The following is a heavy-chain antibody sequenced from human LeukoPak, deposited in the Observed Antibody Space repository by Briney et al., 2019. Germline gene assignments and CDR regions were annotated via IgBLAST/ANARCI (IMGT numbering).Heavy chain of an antibody. CDR3: ARGVTNSCYSGLDY. CDR1: GLTFTNYA. V-gene: IGHV3-23*01. Sequence: GGSLRLSCAASGLTFTNYALTWVRQAPGKGLEWVSSISGSGDSTFYADSVKGRFTTSRDYSKNTLYLQMNSLRAEDTAVYYRARGVTNSCYSGLDYWGQGTLVTVSS. J-gene: IGHJ4*02. CDR2: ISGSGDST. D-gene: IGHD2-15*01.